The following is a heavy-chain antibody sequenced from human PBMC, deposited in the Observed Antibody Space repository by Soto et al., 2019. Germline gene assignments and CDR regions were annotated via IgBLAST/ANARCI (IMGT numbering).Heavy chain of an antibody. J-gene: IGHJ4*02. CDR3: AREGAHYTPLDH. D-gene: IGHD2-15*01. CDR1: GYTFTAYA. V-gene: IGHV1-3*01. CDR2: INAGNGNT. Sequence: ASVKVSLKASGYTFTAYAIHWLRQAPGQRLEWMGWINAGNGNTKYSQKFQGRVTITRDMSASTAYIEVTSLTSEDTAIYYCAREGAHYTPLDHWGQGTLVTVSS.